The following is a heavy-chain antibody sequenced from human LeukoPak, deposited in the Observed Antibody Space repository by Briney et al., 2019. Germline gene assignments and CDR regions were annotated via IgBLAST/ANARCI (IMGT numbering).Heavy chain of an antibody. Sequence: GGSLRLSCAASGFSFNNYGMHWVRQAPGKGLEWVAVISYDGSNKFYADSVKGRFTISRDKSKNTLYLQMNSLRAGDTAVYYCAKDRNSGWSFFDYWGQGTLVTVSS. CDR1: GFSFNNYG. CDR3: AKDRNSGWSFFDY. CDR2: ISYDGSNK. D-gene: IGHD6-19*01. V-gene: IGHV3-30*18. J-gene: IGHJ4*02.